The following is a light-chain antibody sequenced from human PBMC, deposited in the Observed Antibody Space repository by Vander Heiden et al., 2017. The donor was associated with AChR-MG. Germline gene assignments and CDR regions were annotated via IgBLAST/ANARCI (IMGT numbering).Light chain of an antibody. CDR3: QQRSNWPRGT. CDR1: QSVSSY. CDR2: DAS. Sequence: EIVLTQSPATLSWSPGERATLSCRASQSVSSYLAWYQQKPGQAPRLLIDDASNRATGIPARFSGSGSGTDFTLTISSLEPEDFAVDYCQQRSNWPRGTFGQGTKLEIK. J-gene: IGKJ2*02. V-gene: IGKV3-11*01.